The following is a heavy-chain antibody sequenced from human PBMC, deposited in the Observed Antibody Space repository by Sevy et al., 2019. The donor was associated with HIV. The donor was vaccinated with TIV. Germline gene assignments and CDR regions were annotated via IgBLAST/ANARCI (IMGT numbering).Heavy chain of an antibody. Sequence: GGSLRLSCAASGFIFSSYVMTWVRQAPGKGREWVSTISGSGGSTYYAKSVKGGFTISRDNSKKMLDLQMNSLRAEDTAVYYCEAIATAGRDYWGQGTLVTVSS. CDR2: ISGSGGST. D-gene: IGHD6-13*01. CDR3: EAIATAGRDY. J-gene: IGHJ4*02. V-gene: IGHV3-23*01. CDR1: GFIFSSYV.